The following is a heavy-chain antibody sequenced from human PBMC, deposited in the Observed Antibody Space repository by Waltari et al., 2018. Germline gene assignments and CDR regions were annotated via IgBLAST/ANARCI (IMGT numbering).Heavy chain of an antibody. CDR1: TSYG. V-gene: IGHV1-18*01. J-gene: IGHJ4*02. Sequence: TSYGISWVRQAPGQGLEWMGWISAYNGNTNYAQKLQGRVTMTTDTTKSTAYMELRSLRSDDTAVYYCARGTVTPEFDYWGQGTLVTVSS. D-gene: IGHD4-17*01. CDR3: ARGTVTPEFDY. CDR2: ISAYNGNT.